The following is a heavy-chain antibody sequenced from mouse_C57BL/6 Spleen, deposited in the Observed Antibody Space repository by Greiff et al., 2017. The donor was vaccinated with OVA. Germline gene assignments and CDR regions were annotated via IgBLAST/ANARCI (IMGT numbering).Heavy chain of an antibody. D-gene: IGHD1-1*01. CDR1: GYTFTSYW. V-gene: IGHV1-64*01. J-gene: IGHJ4*01. Sequence: QVQLKQPGAELVKPGASVKLSCKASGYTFTSYWMHWVKQRPGQGLEWIGMIHPNSGSTNYNEKFKSKATLTVDTSSSTAYMQLSSLTSEDSAVYYCAREITTVVALYAMDYWGQGTSVTVSS. CDR3: AREITTVVALYAMDY. CDR2: IHPNSGST.